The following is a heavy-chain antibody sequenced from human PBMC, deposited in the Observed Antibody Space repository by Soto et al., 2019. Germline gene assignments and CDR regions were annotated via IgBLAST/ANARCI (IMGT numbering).Heavy chain of an antibody. CDR2: INPSGGST. CDR1: GCTFTSHY. CDR3: ARELGGQTTGDWFDP. Sequence: GASVKVSCKASGCTFTSHYIHWVRQAPGQGLEWMGIINPSGGSTSYAQKFQGRVTMTRDTSTSTVYMELSSLRSEDTAVYYCARELGGQTTGDWFDPWGQGTLVTVSS. J-gene: IGHJ5*02. V-gene: IGHV1-46*03. D-gene: IGHD4-17*01.